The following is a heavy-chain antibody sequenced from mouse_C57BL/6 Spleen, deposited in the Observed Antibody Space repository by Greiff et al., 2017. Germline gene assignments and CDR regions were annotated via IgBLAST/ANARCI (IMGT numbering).Heavy chain of an antibody. J-gene: IGHJ2*01. CDR3: ARRRTTVVDNFDD. CDR2: IYPRSGNT. V-gene: IGHV1-81*01. D-gene: IGHD1-1*01. Sequence: QVQLQQSGAELARPGASVKLSCKASGYTFTSYGISWVKQRTGQGLEWIGEIYPRSGNTYYNEKFKGKATLTADKSSSTAYMELRSLTSEDSAVYFCARRRTTVVDNFDDWGQGTTLTVSS. CDR1: GYTFTSYG.